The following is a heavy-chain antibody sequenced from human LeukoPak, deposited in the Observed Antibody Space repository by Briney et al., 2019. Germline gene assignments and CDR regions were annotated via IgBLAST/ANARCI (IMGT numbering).Heavy chain of an antibody. V-gene: IGHV4-59*01. CDR2: IYYSGST. CDR1: GGSISTYY. Sequence: SETLSLTCTHPGGSISTYYWSWMRQPPGRGLEWIGYIYYSGSTNHNSSLQSRVTISVDTSKNQFSLKLNSLTGAGSAVHYCARPIVPGGFYGSFDYWGQGTLVSVSS. CDR3: ARPIVPGGFYGSFDY. J-gene: IGHJ4*02. D-gene: IGHD3-3*01.